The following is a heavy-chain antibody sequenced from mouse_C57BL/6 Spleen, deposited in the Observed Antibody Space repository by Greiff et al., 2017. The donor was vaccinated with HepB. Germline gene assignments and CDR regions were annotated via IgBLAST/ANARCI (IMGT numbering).Heavy chain of an antibody. CDR3: ARVEIYGGFAY. Sequence: EVKLVESEGGLVQPGSSMKLSCTASGFTFSDYYMAWVRQVPEKGLEWVANINYDGSSTYYLDSLKSRFIISRDNAKNILYLQMSSLKSEDTATYYCARVEIYGGFAYWGQGTLVTVSA. CDR2: INYDGSST. CDR1: GFTFSDYY. D-gene: IGHD1-1*01. J-gene: IGHJ3*01. V-gene: IGHV5-16*01.